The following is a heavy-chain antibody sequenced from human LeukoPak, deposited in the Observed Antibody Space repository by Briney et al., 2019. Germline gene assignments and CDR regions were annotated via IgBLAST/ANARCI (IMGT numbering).Heavy chain of an antibody. CDR1: GYTFPGYY. D-gene: IGHD6-6*01. J-gene: IGHJ4*02. V-gene: IGHV1-2*02. Sequence: WASVKVSCKASGYTFPGYYMHWVRQAPGQGLEWMGWINPNSGGTNYAQKFQGRVTMTRDTSISTAYMELSSLRSDDTAVYYCAREHSSSSGKVFDYWGQGTLVTVSS. CDR2: INPNSGGT. CDR3: AREHSSSSGKVFDY.